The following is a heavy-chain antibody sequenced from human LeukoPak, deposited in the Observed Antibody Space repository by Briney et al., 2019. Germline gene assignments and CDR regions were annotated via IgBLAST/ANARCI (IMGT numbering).Heavy chain of an antibody. CDR3: ATRAWAFYYFDY. D-gene: IGHD1-26*01. Sequence: AASVKVSCKVSGYTLTELSMHWVRQAPGKGLEWMGGFDPEDGETIFAQKFQGRVTMTEDTSTDTAYMELSSLRSEDTAVYYCATRAWAFYYFDYWGQGTLVTVSS. V-gene: IGHV1-24*01. CDR1: GYTLTELS. J-gene: IGHJ4*02. CDR2: FDPEDGET.